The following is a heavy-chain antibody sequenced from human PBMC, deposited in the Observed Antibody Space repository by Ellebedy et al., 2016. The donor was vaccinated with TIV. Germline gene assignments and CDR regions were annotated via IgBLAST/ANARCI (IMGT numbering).Heavy chain of an antibody. Sequence: GESLKISCAASGFIFSNYGMHWVRQAPGKGLEWVSFIQYHGTDTYFADSVKGRFTISRDNSKNKLYLHMNSLRAVDTAVYYCAKDPRRRYVVRGTSYYFDFWGQGTLVTVSS. D-gene: IGHD1-14*01. CDR1: GFIFSNYG. J-gene: IGHJ4*02. CDR2: IQYHGTDT. V-gene: IGHV3-30*02. CDR3: AKDPRRRYVVRGTSYYFDF.